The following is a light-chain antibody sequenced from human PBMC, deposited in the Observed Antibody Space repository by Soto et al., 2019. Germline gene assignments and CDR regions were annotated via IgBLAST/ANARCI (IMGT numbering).Light chain of an antibody. Sequence: EMAVTHSPATLSVCPGERATLSCRASQSVASNLAWYQQKPGQTPRLLIYAASTRATGIPARFSGSGSGTDFNLTITSLQSEDFAVYYRQQYHHWPRTFGQGTKVDIK. CDR1: QSVASN. J-gene: IGKJ1*01. V-gene: IGKV3-15*01. CDR3: QQYHHWPRT. CDR2: AAS.